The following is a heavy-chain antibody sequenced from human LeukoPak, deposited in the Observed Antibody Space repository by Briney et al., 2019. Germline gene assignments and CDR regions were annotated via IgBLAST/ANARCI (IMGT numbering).Heavy chain of an antibody. D-gene: IGHD3-22*01. CDR2: INADNGNT. V-gene: IGHV1-3*01. Sequence: GASVKVSRKASGYTFTSYAMHWVRQAPGQRLEWMGWINADNGNTKYSQKFQGRVTITRDTSASTAYMELSSLRSEDTAVDYCAGLRKYYDSSGYYYNGPYYGMHVWGQRTTVTLSS. J-gene: IGHJ6*02. CDR1: GYTFTSYA. CDR3: AGLRKYYDSSGYYYNGPYYGMHV.